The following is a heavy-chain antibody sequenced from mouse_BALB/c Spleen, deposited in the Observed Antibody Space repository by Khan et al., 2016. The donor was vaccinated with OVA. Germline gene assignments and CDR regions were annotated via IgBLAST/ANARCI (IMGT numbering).Heavy chain of an antibody. J-gene: IGHJ1*01. D-gene: IGHD2-14*01. V-gene: IGHV1-4*01. CDR2: INPSNGYT. CDR3: VRSGAYYRYDGYFDV. CDR1: GYTFTSYT. Sequence: QVQLKQSGAELARPGASVKMSCKASGYTFTSYTMHWVKQRPGQGLEWMGYINPSNGYTNYNQKFKDKATLTADKSSSTAYMQLSSLTSEDSAVYYCVRSGAYYRYDGYFDVWGAGTTVTVSS.